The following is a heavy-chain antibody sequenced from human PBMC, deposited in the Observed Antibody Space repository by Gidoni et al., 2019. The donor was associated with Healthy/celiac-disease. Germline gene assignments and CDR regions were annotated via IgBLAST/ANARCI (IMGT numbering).Heavy chain of an antibody. V-gene: IGHV3-30*01. Sequence: QVQLVESGGGVVQPGRSLRLPCAASGFTFSSYAMHWVRQAPGKGLEWVAVISYDGSNKYYADAVKGRFTISRDNSKNTLYLQMNSLRAEDTAVYYCARDGGDPNAGTAVYYYGMDVWGQGTTVTVSS. J-gene: IGHJ6*02. D-gene: IGHD1-1*01. CDR1: GFTFSSYA. CDR3: ARDGGDPNAGTAVYYYGMDV. CDR2: ISYDGSNK.